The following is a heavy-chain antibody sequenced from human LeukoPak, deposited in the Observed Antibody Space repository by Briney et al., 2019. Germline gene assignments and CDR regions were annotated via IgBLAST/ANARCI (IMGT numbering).Heavy chain of an antibody. D-gene: IGHD3-3*01. V-gene: IGHV3-30*02. J-gene: IGHJ6*03. CDR2: IRYDGSNK. Sequence: GGSLRLSCAASGFTFSSYGMHWVRQAPGKGLEWVAFIRYDGSNKYYADSVKGRFTISRDNSKNTLYLQMNSLRAEDTAVYYCAKEYYDFWSGFNYYYYMDVWGKGTTVTVSS. CDR3: AKEYYDFWSGFNYYYYMDV. CDR1: GFTFSSYG.